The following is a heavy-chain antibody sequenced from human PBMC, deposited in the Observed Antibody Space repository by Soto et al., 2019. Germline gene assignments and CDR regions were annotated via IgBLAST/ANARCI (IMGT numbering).Heavy chain of an antibody. D-gene: IGHD1-26*01. V-gene: IGHV3-23*01. CDR2: ISGSGANT. J-gene: IGHJ4*02. CDR3: ARDRATFDS. CDR1: GFTFISYA. Sequence: EVQLLQSGGGLVQPGGSLGLSCGAFGFTFISYAMSWVRHVPGKGLEWISSISGSGANTWYAGSVQGRFIISRDNSKSTVSLHMSSLRVEDTAIYYCARDRATFDSWGQGTLVTVSS.